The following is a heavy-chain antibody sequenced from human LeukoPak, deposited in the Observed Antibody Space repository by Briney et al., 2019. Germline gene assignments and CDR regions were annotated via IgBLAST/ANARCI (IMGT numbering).Heavy chain of an antibody. V-gene: IGHV4-38-2*02. CDR1: GYSISSGYY. D-gene: IGHD3-10*01. CDR2: IYHSGST. J-gene: IGHJ4*02. CDR3: ARGSVTMVRGVNYFDY. Sequence: PSETLSLTCTVSGYSISSGYYWGWIRPPPGKGLEWIGSIYHSGSTYYNPSLKSRVTISVDTSKNQFSLKLSSVTAADTAVYYCARGSVTMVRGVNYFDYWGQGTLVTVPS.